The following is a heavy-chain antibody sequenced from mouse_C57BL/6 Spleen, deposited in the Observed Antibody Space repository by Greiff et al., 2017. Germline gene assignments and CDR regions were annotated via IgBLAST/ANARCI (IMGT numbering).Heavy chain of an antibody. Sequence: VQLQQPGAELVMPGASVKLSCKASGYTFTSYWMHWVKQRPGQGLEWIGEIDPSDSYTNYNQKFKGKSTLPVDKSSSTAYMQLSSLTSEDSAVYYCARGGGDGYYSLDYWGQGTTLTVSS. D-gene: IGHD2-3*01. V-gene: IGHV1-69*01. CDR2: IDPSDSYT. CDR1: GYTFTSYW. J-gene: IGHJ2*01. CDR3: ARGGGDGYYSLDY.